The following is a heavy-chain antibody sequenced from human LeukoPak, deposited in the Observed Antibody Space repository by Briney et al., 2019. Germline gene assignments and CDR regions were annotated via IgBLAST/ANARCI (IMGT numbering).Heavy chain of an antibody. J-gene: IGHJ5*02. D-gene: IGHD3-16*01. V-gene: IGHV5-51*01. CDR2: IYPGDSDT. Sequence: GEFLKISCKGSGDSFTSYLIGWVRPMPGKGPELMGIIYPGDSDTRYSPFLQGQVTISAEKSISSAYRKWSSLKASDTAMYYFARRASWNYVVDPWGQGPLVTVSS. CDR3: ARRASWNYVVDP. CDR1: GDSFTSYL.